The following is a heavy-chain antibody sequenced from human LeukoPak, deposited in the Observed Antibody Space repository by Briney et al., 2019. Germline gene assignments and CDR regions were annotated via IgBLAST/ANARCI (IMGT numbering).Heavy chain of an antibody. CDR1: GFTVSSNY. V-gene: IGHV3-53*01. CDR2: VYSGDST. CDR3: ASMQHRENYYYMDL. Sequence: GGSLRLSCAASGFTVSSNYMNWVRQAPGKGLEWVSGVYSGDSTFYADSVKGRFTVSRDNSKNTLYLQMNSLTAEDTAVYYCASMQHRENYYYMDLWGKGTTVTVSS. J-gene: IGHJ6*03.